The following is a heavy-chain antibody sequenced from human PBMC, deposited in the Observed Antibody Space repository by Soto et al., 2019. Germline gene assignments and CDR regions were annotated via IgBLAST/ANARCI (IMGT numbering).Heavy chain of an antibody. CDR3: ARLNIVLVPAAMQGRTRDYYYYYGMDV. Sequence: GASVKVPCEESGYAFTSCYRHWVRQAPGQGLEWMGIINPSGGSTSYAQKFQGRVTMTRDTSTSTVYMELSSLRSEDTAVYYCARLNIVLVPAAMQGRTRDYYYYYGMDVWGQGTTVTVSS. V-gene: IGHV1-46*01. CDR1: GYAFTSCY. D-gene: IGHD2-2*01. J-gene: IGHJ6*02. CDR2: INPSGGST.